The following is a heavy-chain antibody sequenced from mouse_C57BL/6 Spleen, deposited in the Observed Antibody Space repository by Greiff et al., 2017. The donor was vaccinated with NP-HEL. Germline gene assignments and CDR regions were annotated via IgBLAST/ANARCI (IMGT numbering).Heavy chain of an antibody. V-gene: IGHV1-55*01. D-gene: IGHD1-1*01. CDR1: GYTFTSYW. Sequence: QVQLQQPGAELVKPGASVKMSCKASGYTFTSYWITWVKQRPGPGLEWIGDIYPGSGSTNYNEKFKSKATLTVDTSSSTAYMQLSSLTSEDAAVYDGARRDDGSRGAMDYWGQGTSVTVSS. J-gene: IGHJ4*01. CDR3: ARRDDGSRGAMDY. CDR2: IYPGSGST.